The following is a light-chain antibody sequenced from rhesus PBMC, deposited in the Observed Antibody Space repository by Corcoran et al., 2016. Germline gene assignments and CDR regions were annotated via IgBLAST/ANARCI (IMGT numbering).Light chain of an antibody. Sequence: DIKMNQSPSSLSASVGDRVTITCRASQGIRDYLNWYQQKPGEPPKPLIYAASRLESGVPSRVSGIGSVTDFSLTISSLHPEDFATYYCLQGYSIPITFGPGTKLDIK. V-gene: IGKV1-36*02. CDR2: AAS. CDR1: QGIRDY. CDR3: LQGYSIPIT. J-gene: IGKJ3*01.